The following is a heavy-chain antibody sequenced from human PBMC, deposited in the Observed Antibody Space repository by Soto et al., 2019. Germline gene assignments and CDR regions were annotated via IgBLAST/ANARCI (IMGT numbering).Heavy chain of an antibody. CDR3: ARMLVPAEPKTTWFDP. CDR2: TYYRSKWYN. V-gene: IGHV6-1*01. J-gene: IGHJ5*02. D-gene: IGHD2-2*01. CDR1: GDSVSSNSAA. Sequence: SQTLSLTCAISGDSVSSNSAAWNWIRQSPSRGLEWLGRTYYRSKWYNDYAVSVKSRITINPDTSKNQFSLQLNSMTAADTAVYYCARMLVPAEPKTTWFDPWGQGTLVTVSS.